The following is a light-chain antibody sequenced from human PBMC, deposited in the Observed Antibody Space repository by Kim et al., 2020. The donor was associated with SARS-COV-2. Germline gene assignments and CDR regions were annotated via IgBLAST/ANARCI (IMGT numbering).Light chain of an antibody. J-gene: IGLJ3*02. CDR2: RNN. CDR1: NIGGKH. CDR3: QVWDSNTVV. V-gene: IGLV3-9*01. Sequence: SYELTQPLSVSVALGQTAKITCGGNNIGGKHVHWYQQKSGQAPVTVIYRNNNLVSGIPDRFSGSNSGNSATLTISRVQTGDEADYYCQVWDSNTVVFGGGTQLTVL.